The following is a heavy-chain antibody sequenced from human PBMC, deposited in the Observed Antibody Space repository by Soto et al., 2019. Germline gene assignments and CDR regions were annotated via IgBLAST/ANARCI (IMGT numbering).Heavy chain of an antibody. V-gene: IGHV1-8*01. CDR2: MNPNSGNT. D-gene: IGHD6-19*01. CDR3: ARSVEWLASFDY. J-gene: IGHJ4*02. CDR1: GYTFTSYD. Sequence: QVQLVQSGAEVKKPGASVKVSCKASGYTFTSYDINWVRQATGQGLEWMGWMNPNSGNTGYAYKFQGRVTMTRNTSISTAYMELSSLRSDDTAVYYCARSVEWLASFDYWGQGTLVTVSS.